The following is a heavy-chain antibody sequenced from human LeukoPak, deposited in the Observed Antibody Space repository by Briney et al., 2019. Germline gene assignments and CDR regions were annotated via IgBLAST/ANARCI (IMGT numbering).Heavy chain of an antibody. D-gene: IGHD3-10*01. J-gene: IGHJ5*02. CDR3: VNSGFDP. CDR2: IRYDGTNE. CDR1: GFSFSSYG. V-gene: IGHV3-30*02. Sequence: GGSLRLSCEASGFSFSSYGLHWVRQAPGKGPEWVAFIRYDGTNEYYADSVKGRFTISRDNFKNTLSLQMNGLRVEDTALYYCVNSGFDPWGQGTLVTVSS.